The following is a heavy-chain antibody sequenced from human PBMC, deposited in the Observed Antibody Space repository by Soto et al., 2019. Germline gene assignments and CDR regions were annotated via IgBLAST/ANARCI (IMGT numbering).Heavy chain of an antibody. CDR2: IYPGERT. V-gene: IGHV4-4*02. CDR1: VGSISSCHR. D-gene: IGHD6-13*01. J-gene: IGHJ4*02. Sequence: SDSLSLPCAVSVGSISSCHRWRWVRQRPGIGLVWFGVIYPGERTNYQPSLKSQVNIAVDKSKNQFYLKLSSVTAGDTAVYYCARIPIAAAGTDGPYYFDYWGQVTLVTVS. CDR3: ARIPIAAAGTDGPYYFDY.